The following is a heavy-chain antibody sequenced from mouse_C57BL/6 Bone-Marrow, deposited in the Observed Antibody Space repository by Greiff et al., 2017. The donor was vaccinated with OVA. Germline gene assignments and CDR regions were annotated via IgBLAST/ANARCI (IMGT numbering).Heavy chain of an antibody. Sequence: LVESGPELVKPGASVKISCKASGYAFSSSWMNWVKQRPGKGLEWIGRIYPGDGDTNYNGKFKGKATLTADKSSSTAYMQLSSLTSEDSAVYFCARPFYYGSSPGAMDYWGQGTSVTVSS. D-gene: IGHD1-1*01. CDR1: GYAFSSSW. CDR2: IYPGDGDT. J-gene: IGHJ4*01. CDR3: ARPFYYGSSPGAMDY. V-gene: IGHV1-82*01.